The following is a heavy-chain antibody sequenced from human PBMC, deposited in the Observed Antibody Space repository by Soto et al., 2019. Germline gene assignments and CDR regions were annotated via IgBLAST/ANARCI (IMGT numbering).Heavy chain of an antibody. CDR2: IYYSGST. CDR1: GGSISRGGYY. CDR3: ARDYGRFNYYGMDV. D-gene: IGHD3-10*01. V-gene: IGHV4-31*03. J-gene: IGHJ6*02. Sequence: SETLSVTDTVSGGSISRGGYYWSWTRQHPGKGLEWLGYIYYSGSTYYNPSLKSRVTISVDTSKNQFSLKLSSVTAAATAVYYCARDYGRFNYYGMDVWGQGTTVTVSS.